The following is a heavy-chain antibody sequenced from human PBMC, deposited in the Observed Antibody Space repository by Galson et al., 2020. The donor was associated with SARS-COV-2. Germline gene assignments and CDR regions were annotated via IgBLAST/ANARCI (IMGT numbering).Heavy chain of an antibody. J-gene: IGHJ4*01. CDR2: IRAYNGDT. CDR3: AREPTILRIPWSSQRFFDY. D-gene: IGHD2-2*02. Sequence: ASVKVSCKASGYTFTSYGYSWVRQAPGQGLEWMGWIRAYNGDTDFAQRFQGRVTLTTDTSTSTAYMELGSLTSDYTAVYYCAREPTILRIPWSSQRFFDYWGHGSLVTVSS. V-gene: IGHV1-18*01. CDR1: GYTFTSYG.